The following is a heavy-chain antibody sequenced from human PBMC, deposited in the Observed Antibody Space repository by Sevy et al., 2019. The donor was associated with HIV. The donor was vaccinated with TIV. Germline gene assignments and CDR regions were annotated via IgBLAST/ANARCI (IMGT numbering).Heavy chain of an antibody. J-gene: IGHJ4*02. V-gene: IGHV1-2*02. CDR1: GYTFTGYY. CDR2: INPDSGGP. Sequence: ASVKVSCKASGYTFTGYYMHWVRQAPGQGLEWMGWINPDSGGPNYAPKFQGRVTLTRDTSISTAYMELSRLKSDDTDAYYCVRDDRDGYFDYWGQGTLVTVSS. CDR3: VRDDRDGYFDY.